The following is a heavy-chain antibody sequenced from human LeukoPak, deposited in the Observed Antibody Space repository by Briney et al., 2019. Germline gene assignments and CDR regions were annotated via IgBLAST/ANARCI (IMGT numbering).Heavy chain of an antibody. D-gene: IGHD2-2*01. CDR2: ISAYNGNT. J-gene: IGHJ6*03. V-gene: IGHV1-18*01. CDR3: ARGPIIDIVVIPAAADYYHMDV. CDR1: GYTFTSYG. Sequence: PSASVKVSCKASGYTFTSYGISWVRQAPGQGLEWMGWISAYNGNTRYAQKLQGRVTMTTDSSTSTAYMELRSLRSDDTAVYYCARGPIIDIVVIPAAADYYHMDVWGKGTTVTVSS.